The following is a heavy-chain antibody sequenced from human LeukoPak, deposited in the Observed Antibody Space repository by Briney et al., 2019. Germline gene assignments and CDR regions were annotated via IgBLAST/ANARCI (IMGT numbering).Heavy chain of an antibody. Sequence: ASVKVSCKASGYTFTGYYMHWVRQAPRQGLEWMGWINPNSGGTNYAQKFQGRVTMTRDTSISTAYMELSRLRSDDTAVYYCARGRSYSGSYPADYWGQGTLVTVSS. CDR2: INPNSGGT. J-gene: IGHJ4*02. CDR3: ARGRSYSGSYPADY. V-gene: IGHV1-2*02. D-gene: IGHD1-26*01. CDR1: GYTFTGYY.